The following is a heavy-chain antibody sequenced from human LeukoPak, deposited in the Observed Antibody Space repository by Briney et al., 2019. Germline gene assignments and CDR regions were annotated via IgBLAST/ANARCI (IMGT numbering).Heavy chain of an antibody. CDR1: GGSISSYY. D-gene: IGHD3-22*01. CDR3: ARGTYSSGYISTYFDY. Sequence: PSETLSLTCTVSGGSISSYYWSWIRQPAGKGLEWIGRIYTSGSTNYNPSLKSRVTMSVDTSKNQFSLKLSSVTAADTAVYYSARGTYSSGYISTYFDYWGQGTLVTVSS. J-gene: IGHJ4*02. CDR2: IYTSGST. V-gene: IGHV4-4*07.